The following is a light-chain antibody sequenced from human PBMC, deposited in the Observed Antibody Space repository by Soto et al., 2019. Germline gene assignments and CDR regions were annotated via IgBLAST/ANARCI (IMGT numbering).Light chain of an antibody. J-gene: IGKJ3*01. CDR1: QGIDNY. CDR3: QQLKSYPIT. V-gene: IGKV1-9*01. CDR2: AAY. Sequence: DIQLTQSPALLYASLGHRVSITCRASQGIDNYLAWYQQKPGKAPNLLIYAAYTLQDGVPSRFSGSGSGTEFTLTITNLQPEDFATYHCQQLKSYPITFGPGTKVD.